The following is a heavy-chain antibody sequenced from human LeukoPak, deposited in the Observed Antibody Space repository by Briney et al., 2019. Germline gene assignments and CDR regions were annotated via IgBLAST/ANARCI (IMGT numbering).Heavy chain of an antibody. Sequence: SETLSLTCTVSGYSISSGYYWGWIRQPPGKGLEWIGSIYHSGSTYYNPSLKSRVTISVDMSKNQFSLKLSSVTAADTAVYYCARVCSSTSCYFYWGQGTLVTVSS. CDR2: IYHSGST. D-gene: IGHD2-2*01. J-gene: IGHJ4*02. CDR1: GYSISSGYY. CDR3: ARVCSSTSCYFY. V-gene: IGHV4-38-2*02.